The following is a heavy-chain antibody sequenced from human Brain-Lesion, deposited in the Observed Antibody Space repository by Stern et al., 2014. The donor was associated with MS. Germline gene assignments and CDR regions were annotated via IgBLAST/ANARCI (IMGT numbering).Heavy chain of an antibody. D-gene: IGHD5-18*01. V-gene: IGHV1-69*06. J-gene: IGHJ5*02. CDR3: AKDGPALVTNWFDP. CDR1: GGTFSTYP. Sequence: QVQLVQSGPEVKKPGSSVKVSCKASGGTFSTYPITWVRQAPGQGLEWMGRIIPIFGTPNYAQKFQGRVTITADRSTTTVYMKLSSLKSDDAAVYYCAKDGPALVTNWFDPWGRGTLVTVSS. CDR2: IIPIFGTP.